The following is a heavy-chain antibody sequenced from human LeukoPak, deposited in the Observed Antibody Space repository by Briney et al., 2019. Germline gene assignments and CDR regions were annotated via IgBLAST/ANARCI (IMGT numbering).Heavy chain of an antibody. CDR1: GGSFSGYY. V-gene: IGHV4-34*01. J-gene: IGHJ6*02. CDR2: INHSGST. D-gene: IGHD2-2*01. CDR3: ARGSANLKSIVVGPAAMVGVGGFGMDV. Sequence: KPSETLSLTCAVYGGSFSGYYWSWIRQPPGKGLEWIGEINHSGSTNYNPSLKSRVTISVDTSKNQFSLKLSSVTAADTAVYYCARGSANLKSIVVGPAAMVGVGGFGMDVWGQGTTVTVSS.